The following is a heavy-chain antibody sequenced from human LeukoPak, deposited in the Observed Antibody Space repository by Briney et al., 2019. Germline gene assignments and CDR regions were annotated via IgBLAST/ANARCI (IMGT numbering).Heavy chain of an antibody. CDR3: ARDMDSGPDFFDY. V-gene: IGHV1-2*02. D-gene: IGHD1-26*01. CDR2: INPHSGGT. Sequence: ASVKVYCKASGCTFTDYYMHWVRQAPGQGLEWMGWINPHSGGTDHAQKFQGRVTMTRDTSISTAYMELSRLRSDDTAVYYCARDMDSGPDFFDYWGLGTLVTVSS. CDR1: GCTFTDYY. J-gene: IGHJ4*02.